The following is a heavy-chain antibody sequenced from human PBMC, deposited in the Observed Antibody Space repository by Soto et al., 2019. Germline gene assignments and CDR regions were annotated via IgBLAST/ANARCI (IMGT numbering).Heavy chain of an antibody. CDR1: GFRFKSFV. CDR2: TSYDGNNK. V-gene: IGHV3-30*19. J-gene: IGHJ4*02. D-gene: IGHD3-16*01. Sequence: QVQLVESGGGVVQPRTSLRLSCAASGFRFKSFVMHWVRQAPGKGLEWVAFTSYDGNNKDYGDSVKGRFTVSRDNFQNTLHLQMDFLRPEDTALYYCARWGTTGGFDLWGQGTLVSVSS. CDR3: ARWGTTGGFDL.